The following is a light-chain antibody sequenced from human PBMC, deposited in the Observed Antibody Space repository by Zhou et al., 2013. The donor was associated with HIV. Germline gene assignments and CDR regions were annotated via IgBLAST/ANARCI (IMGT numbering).Light chain of an antibody. J-gene: IGKJ4*01. CDR2: GAS. V-gene: IGKV3-15*01. CDR1: RSVSSK. Sequence: EIVMTQSPATLSVSPGERATLSCRASRSVSSKLAWYQQKPGQSPRLLIYGASTRATGIPARFSGSGSGTEFTLTISSLQSEDFAVYYCQHYSASPATFGGGTKVEIK. CDR3: QHYSASPAT.